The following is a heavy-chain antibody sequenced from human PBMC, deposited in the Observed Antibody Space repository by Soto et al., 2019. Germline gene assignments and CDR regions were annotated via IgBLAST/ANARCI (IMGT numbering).Heavy chain of an antibody. CDR2: ISAYNGNT. D-gene: IGHD3-9*01. Sequence: QVQLVQSGAEVKKPGASVKVSCKASGYTFTSYGISWVRQAPGQGLESMGWISAYNGNTNYAQKLQGGVTMTTDTSTSTADMELRSLGSDDTAVYYCARDRDDILTGYYIGPEYDYWGQGTLVTVSS. J-gene: IGHJ4*02. CDR3: ARDRDDILTGYYIGPEYDY. CDR1: GYTFTSYG. V-gene: IGHV1-18*01.